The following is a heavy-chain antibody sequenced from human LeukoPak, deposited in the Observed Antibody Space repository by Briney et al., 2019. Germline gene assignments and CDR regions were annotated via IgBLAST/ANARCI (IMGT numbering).Heavy chain of an antibody. Sequence: GGSLRLSCAVSGFTFSSYEMNWVRQAPGKGLEWVSYISSSGSTIYYADSVKGRFTISRDNAKNSLYLQMNSLRAEDTAVYYCARADGNTWSSYYYYMDVWGKGTTVTVSS. CDR3: ARADGNTWSSYYYYMDV. CDR2: ISSSGSTI. V-gene: IGHV3-48*03. CDR1: GFTFSSYE. D-gene: IGHD5-24*01. J-gene: IGHJ6*03.